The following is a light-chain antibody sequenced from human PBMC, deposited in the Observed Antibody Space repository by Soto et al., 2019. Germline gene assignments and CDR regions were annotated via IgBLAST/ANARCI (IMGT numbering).Light chain of an antibody. V-gene: IGKV4-1*01. CDR3: QQYYSTLYT. Sequence: IVMTQSPDSLAVSLGERATINCKSSQSVLYSSNNKNYLAWYQQKPGQPPKLLIYWASTRESGVPDRFSGSGSGTEFTLTISSLQAEDVAVYYCQQYYSTLYTFGPWTKLEIK. CDR1: QSVLYSSNNKNY. CDR2: WAS. J-gene: IGKJ2*01.